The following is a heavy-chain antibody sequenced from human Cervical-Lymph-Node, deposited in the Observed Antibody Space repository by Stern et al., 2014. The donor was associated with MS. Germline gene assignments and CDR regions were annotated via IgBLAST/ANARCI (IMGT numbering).Heavy chain of an antibody. CDR2: VSYDGNKR. CDR1: GFTISSRFI. Sequence: QVQLVQSGGGVVQPGRSLRLSCEASGFTISSRFIMHWVRQAPGKGLQWVAVVSYDGNKRSYTDSVRGRFTITRDRSKNTVYLQMNSLRAEDTAIYYCARSRAPITPGEVFEFYYGMDVWGQGTTVTVSS. J-gene: IGHJ6*02. V-gene: IGHV3-30*10. D-gene: IGHD5-12*01. CDR3: ARSRAPITPGEVFEFYYGMDV.